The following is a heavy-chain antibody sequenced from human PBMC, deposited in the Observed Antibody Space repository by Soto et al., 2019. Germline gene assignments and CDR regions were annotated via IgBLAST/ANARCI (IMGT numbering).Heavy chain of an antibody. J-gene: IGHJ3*02. CDR2: ISSSSSYI. Sequence: GGSLRLSCAASGFTFSDQYMSWIRQAPGKGLEWVSYISSSSSYIYYADSVKGRFTISRDNAKNSLYLQMNSLRAEDTAVYYCARGSSGGDIVVVPAAMGLSWDAFDIWGQGTMVTVSS. CDR3: ARGSSGGDIVVVPAAMGLSWDAFDI. V-gene: IGHV3-11*06. CDR1: GFTFSDQY. D-gene: IGHD2-2*01.